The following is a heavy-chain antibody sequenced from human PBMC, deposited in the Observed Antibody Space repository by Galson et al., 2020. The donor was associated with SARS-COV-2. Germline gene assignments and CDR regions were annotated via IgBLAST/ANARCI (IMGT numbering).Heavy chain of an antibody. CDR1: GDSVSTNSAA. Sequence: SQTLSLTCAISGDSVSTNSAAWSWIRQSPSRGLEWLGRTYYRSKWYSEYAVSVKSRITINPDTSENQFSLQLNSVTPEDTAVYCCAREVDKVAGTREYFDLWGRGTLVTVSS. V-gene: IGHV6-1*01. CDR2: TYYRSKWYS. J-gene: IGHJ2*01. D-gene: IGHD1-7*01. CDR3: AREVDKVAGTREYFDL.